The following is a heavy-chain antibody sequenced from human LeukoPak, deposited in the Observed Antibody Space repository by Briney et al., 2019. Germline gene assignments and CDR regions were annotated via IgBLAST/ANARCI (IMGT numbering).Heavy chain of an antibody. V-gene: IGHV4-39*01. CDR3: ARHRVWFGELLTHRYYYYMDV. Sequence: SETRSLTCPVSGGSISSSSYYWGWIRQPPGKGLEWIGSIYYSGSTYYNPSLKSRVTISVDTSKNQFSLKLSSVTAADTAVYYCARHRVWFGELLTHRYYYYMDVWGKGTTVTISS. D-gene: IGHD3-10*01. CDR1: GGSISSSSYY. CDR2: IYYSGST. J-gene: IGHJ6*03.